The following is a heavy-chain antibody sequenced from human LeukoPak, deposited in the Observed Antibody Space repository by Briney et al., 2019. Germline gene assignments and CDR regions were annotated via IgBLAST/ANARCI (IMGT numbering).Heavy chain of an antibody. CDR3: ARDVGSLVVDY. CDR1: GYTFTDYY. Sequence: GASVKVSCKASGYTFTDYYIHWVRQAPGQGLEWMGWINPNSGGTNYAHKFQGRVTMTSDTSISTVYMDLSSLNSDDTAVYYCARDVGSLVVDYWGQGTLVTVSS. D-gene: IGHD2-8*02. J-gene: IGHJ4*02. CDR2: INPNSGGT. V-gene: IGHV1-2*07.